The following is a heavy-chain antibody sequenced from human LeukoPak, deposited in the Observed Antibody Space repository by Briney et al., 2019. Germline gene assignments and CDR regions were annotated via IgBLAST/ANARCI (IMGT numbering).Heavy chain of an antibody. CDR1: GGSISSSSYY. CDR3: ARDGTGGQEGAFDI. CDR2: IYYSGST. Sequence: SETLSLTCTVSGGSISSSSYYWGWIRQPPGKGLEWIGSIYYSGSTYYNPSLKSRVTISVDTSKNQFSLKLSSVTAADTAVYYCARDGTGGQEGAFDIWGQGTMVTVSS. D-gene: IGHD1-14*01. J-gene: IGHJ3*02. V-gene: IGHV4-39*07.